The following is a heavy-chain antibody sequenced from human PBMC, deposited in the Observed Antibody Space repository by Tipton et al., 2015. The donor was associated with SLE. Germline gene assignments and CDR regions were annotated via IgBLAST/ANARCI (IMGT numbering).Heavy chain of an antibody. CDR3: ASGPGRIDS. Sequence: LRLSCTVSGGSITNYYWSWIRQPPGKGLEWIGYIYYSGTTNYNPSLKSRVTMSLDTSKNQFSLKLSSVTAADTAMYYCASGPGRIDSWGQGTLVTVSS. J-gene: IGHJ4*02. CDR1: GGSITNYY. CDR2: IYYSGTT. V-gene: IGHV4-59*01.